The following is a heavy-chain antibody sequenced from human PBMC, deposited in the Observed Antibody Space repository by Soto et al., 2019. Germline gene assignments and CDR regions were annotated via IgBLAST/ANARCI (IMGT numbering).Heavy chain of an antibody. J-gene: IGHJ5*02. D-gene: IGHD5-12*01. Sequence: QITLKESGPTLVKPTQTLTLTCTFSGFSLSTSGVGVGWIRQPPGKALEWLALIYWNDDKRYSPSLKSRLTITKDTSKNQVVLTMTNMAPVDTATYYCAHRGVVATSFWDDNWFDPWGQGTLVTVSS. CDR1: GFSLSTSGVG. V-gene: IGHV2-5*01. CDR2: IYWNDDK. CDR3: AHRGVVATSFWDDNWFDP.